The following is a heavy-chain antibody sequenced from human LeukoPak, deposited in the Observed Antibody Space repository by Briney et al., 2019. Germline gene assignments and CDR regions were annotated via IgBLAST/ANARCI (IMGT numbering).Heavy chain of an antibody. CDR3: ARDLVGAQISGAFDI. V-gene: IGHV3-11*01. CDR2: ISSSGSTI. D-gene: IGHD1-26*01. Sequence: GGSLRLSCVASKFTFSDYYMSWIRQAPGKGLEWVSYISSSGSTIYYADSVKGRFTISRDNAKNSLYLQMNSLRAEDTAVYYCARDLVGAQISGAFDIWGQGTMVTVSS. J-gene: IGHJ3*02. CDR1: KFTFSDYY.